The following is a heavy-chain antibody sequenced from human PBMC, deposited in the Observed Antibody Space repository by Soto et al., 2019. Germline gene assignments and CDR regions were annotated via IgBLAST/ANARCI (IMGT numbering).Heavy chain of an antibody. CDR2: ISGSGGST. D-gene: IGHD6-19*01. J-gene: IGHJ4*02. V-gene: IGHV3-23*01. Sequence: EVQLLESGGGLVQPGGSLRLSCTASGFTFSSYALSWVRQAPGKGLEWVSSISGSGGSTYYADSVKGRVTISRDNSKNTLYLQMSSLRAEDTAVYYCAKESLKTPVTGPVDCWGQGTVVTVSS. CDR1: GFTFSSYA. CDR3: AKESLKTPVTGPVDC.